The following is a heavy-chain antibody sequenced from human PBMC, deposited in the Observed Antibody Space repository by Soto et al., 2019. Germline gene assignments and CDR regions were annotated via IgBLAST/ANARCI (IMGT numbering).Heavy chain of an antibody. CDR1: GGTFSSYT. CDR3: ARDRSRAEYSSSSDGS. V-gene: IGHV1-69*04. CDR2: IIPILGIA. Sequence: SVKVSCKASGGTFSSYTISWVRQAPGQGLEWMGRIIPILGIANYAQKFQGRVTITADKSTSTAYMELSSLRSEDTAVYYCARDRSRAEYSSSSDGSWGQGTLVTVSS. D-gene: IGHD6-6*01. J-gene: IGHJ4*02.